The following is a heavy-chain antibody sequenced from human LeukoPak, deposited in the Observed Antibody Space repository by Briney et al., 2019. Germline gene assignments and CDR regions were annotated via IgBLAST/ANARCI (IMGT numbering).Heavy chain of an antibody. CDR1: GGSFSGYY. V-gene: IGHV4-34*01. CDR2: INHSGST. D-gene: IGHD3-22*01. Sequence: SETLSLTCAVYGGSFSGYYWSWIRQPPGKGLEWIGEINHSGSTNYNPSLKSRVTISVDTSKNQFSLKLSSVTAADTAVYYCARVTMIVVVSWFDPWGQGTLVTVSS. CDR3: ARVTMIVVVSWFDP. J-gene: IGHJ5*02.